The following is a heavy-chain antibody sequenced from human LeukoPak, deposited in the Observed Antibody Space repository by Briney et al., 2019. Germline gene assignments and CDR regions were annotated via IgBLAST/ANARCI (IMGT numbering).Heavy chain of an antibody. J-gene: IGHJ4*02. Sequence: GGSLRLSCAASGFTFTTYWINWVRQAPGKGLEWVAVINQDGSEKYYVDSVKGRFAISRDNAKNSLYLQMNSLRAEDTAVYYCARDFRNAGDYWGQGTLVTVSS. CDR1: GFTFTTYW. D-gene: IGHD1-14*01. CDR2: INQDGSEK. V-gene: IGHV3-7*01. CDR3: ARDFRNAGDY.